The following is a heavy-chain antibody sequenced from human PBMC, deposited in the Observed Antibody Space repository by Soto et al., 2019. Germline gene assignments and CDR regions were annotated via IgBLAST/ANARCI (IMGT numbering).Heavy chain of an antibody. J-gene: IGHJ4*02. V-gene: IGHV3-30*18. D-gene: IGHD6-13*01. Sequence: LRLSCAASGFTFSSYGMHWVRQAPGKGLEWVAVISYDGSNKYYADSVKGRFTISRDNSKNTLYLQMNSLRAEDTAVYYCAKGLLGSSSWYTFDYWGQGTLATVSS. CDR2: ISYDGSNK. CDR1: GFTFSSYG. CDR3: AKGLLGSSSWYTFDY.